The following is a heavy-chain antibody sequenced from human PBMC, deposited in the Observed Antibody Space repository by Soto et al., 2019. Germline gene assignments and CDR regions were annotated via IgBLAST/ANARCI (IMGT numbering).Heavy chain of an antibody. CDR3: TRDGSPFALDV. CDR1: GFTFRGYW. J-gene: IGHJ6*02. V-gene: IGHV3-7*03. Sequence: EVQLVESGGGLVQPGGSLRLSWAASGFTFRGYWMHWARQAPGKGLEWVANIKTDGSKKSYVDSVRGRFTTSRDNSRNFFYLRMNSLSGEDTDVYYSTRDGSPFALDVWGLGTAVTVSS. CDR2: IKTDGSKK.